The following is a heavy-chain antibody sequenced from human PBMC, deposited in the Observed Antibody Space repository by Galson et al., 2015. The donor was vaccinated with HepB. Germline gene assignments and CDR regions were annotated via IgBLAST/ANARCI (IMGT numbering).Heavy chain of an antibody. CDR3: AREGRIQLWLFFDY. CDR2: ISYDGSNK. J-gene: IGHJ4*02. V-gene: IGHV3-30-3*01. CDR1: GFTFSSYA. D-gene: IGHD5-18*01. Sequence: SLRLSCAASGFTFSSYAMHWVRQAPGKGLEWVAVISYDGSNKYYADSVKGRFTISRDNSKNTLYLQMNSLRAEDTAVYYCAREGRIQLWLFFDYWGQGTLVTVSS.